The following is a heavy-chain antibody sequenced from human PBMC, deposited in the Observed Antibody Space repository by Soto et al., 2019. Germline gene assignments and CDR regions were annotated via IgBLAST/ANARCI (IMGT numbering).Heavy chain of an antibody. CDR1: GFTFSSYG. V-gene: IGHV3-33*01. J-gene: IGHJ4*02. Sequence: GGSLRLSCAASGFTFSSYGMHWVRQAPGKGLEWVAVIWYDGSNKYYADSVKGRFTISRDNSKNTLYLQMNSLRAEDTAVYYCARGEMNLYYFDYWGQGTLVTVSS. CDR3: ARGEMNLYYFDY. CDR2: IWYDGSNK.